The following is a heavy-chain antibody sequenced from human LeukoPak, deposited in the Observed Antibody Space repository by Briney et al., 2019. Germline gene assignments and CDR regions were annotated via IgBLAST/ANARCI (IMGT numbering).Heavy chain of an antibody. D-gene: IGHD3-10*01. J-gene: IGHJ6*03. CDR3: AREDSGSYYNFYYFYMDV. V-gene: IGHV4-4*07. CDR2: IYPSGHP. Sequence: SETLSLTCSVSGGSFSNHFWSWVRQPAGKGLEWIGRIYPSGHPTYNPSLKSRATLSVDTSKTQFYLSLSSVTAADTAVYYCAREDSGSYYNFYYFYMDVWGKGTTVTISS. CDR1: GGSFSNHF.